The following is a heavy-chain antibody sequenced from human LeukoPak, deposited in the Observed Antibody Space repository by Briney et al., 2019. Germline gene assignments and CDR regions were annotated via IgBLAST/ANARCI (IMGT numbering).Heavy chain of an antibody. CDR2: ISYDGSHH. CDR3: AREPAYSSSWYTSCDY. CDR1: GFMFSLYG. D-gene: IGHD6-13*01. J-gene: IGHJ4*02. Sequence: GGSLRLSCAASGFMFSLYGMHWVRQSPGQGLEWVALISYDGSHHYYADSVKGRFTISRDNAKNSLYLQMNSLRAEDTAVYYCAREPAYSSSWYTSCDYWGQGTLVTVSS. V-gene: IGHV3-30*03.